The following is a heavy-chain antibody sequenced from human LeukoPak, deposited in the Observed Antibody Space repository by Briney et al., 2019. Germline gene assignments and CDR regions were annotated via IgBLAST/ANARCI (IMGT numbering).Heavy chain of an antibody. CDR1: GYTFTGYY. CDR3: ARGGLTGTTREGDAFDI. Sequence: ASVKVSCKASGYTFTGYYMHWVRQAPGQGLEWMGWINPNSGGTNYAQKFQGRVTMTRDTSISTAYMELSRLRSDDTAVYYCARGGLTGTTREGDAFDIWGQGTMVTVSS. J-gene: IGHJ3*02. CDR2: INPNSGGT. V-gene: IGHV1-2*02. D-gene: IGHD1-7*01.